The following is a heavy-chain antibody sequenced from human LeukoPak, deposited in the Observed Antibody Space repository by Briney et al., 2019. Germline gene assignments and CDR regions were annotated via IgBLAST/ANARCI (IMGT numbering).Heavy chain of an antibody. D-gene: IGHD1-26*01. Sequence: SEPLSLTCTVSGGSISSSSYYWGWIRQPPGTGLEWIGSIYYSGSTSYNPSLKSRVTISVDTSKNQFSLKLGSVTAADTAVYYCARNASDSGTSYFDYWGQGTLVTVSS. CDR1: GGSISSSSYY. J-gene: IGHJ4*02. V-gene: IGHV4-39*01. CDR2: IYYSGST. CDR3: ARNASDSGTSYFDY.